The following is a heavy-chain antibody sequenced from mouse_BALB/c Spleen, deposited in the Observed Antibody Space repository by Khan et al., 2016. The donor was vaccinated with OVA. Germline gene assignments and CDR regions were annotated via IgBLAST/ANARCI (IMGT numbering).Heavy chain of an antibody. CDR3: ARSRGNFHWYFDV. CDR2: ISSGSSTI. CDR1: GFTFSSFG. D-gene: IGHD2-1*01. V-gene: IGHV5-17*02. Sequence: EVQLVESGGGLVQPGGSRKLSCAASGFTFSSFGIHWVRQAPKKGLEWVAYISSGSSTIYYVDTVKGRFTISRDIPKNTLFLQMTRLRSDDTAMYYCARSRGNFHWYFDVWGAGTSVTVSS. J-gene: IGHJ1*01.